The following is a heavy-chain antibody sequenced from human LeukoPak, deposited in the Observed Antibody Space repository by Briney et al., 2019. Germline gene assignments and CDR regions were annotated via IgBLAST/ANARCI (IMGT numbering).Heavy chain of an antibody. CDR2: IYYSGST. V-gene: IGHV4-59*08. Sequence: PSETLSLTCTVSGGSISSYYWSWIRQPPGKGLEWIGYIYYSGSTNYNPSLKSRVTISVGTSKNQFSLKLSSVTAADTAVYFCARREVGATAQFDCWGQGTLVTVSS. D-gene: IGHD1-26*01. J-gene: IGHJ4*02. CDR3: ARREVGATAQFDC. CDR1: GGSISSYY.